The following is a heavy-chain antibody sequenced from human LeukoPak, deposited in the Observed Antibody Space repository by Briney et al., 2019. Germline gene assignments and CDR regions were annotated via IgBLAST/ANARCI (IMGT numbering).Heavy chain of an antibody. CDR1: GFTFSSYW. D-gene: IGHD4-23*01. CDR2: INSDGSST. Sequence: PGGSLRLSCAASGFTFSSYWMRWVRQAPGKGLVWVSRINSDGSSTSYADSVKGRFTISRDNAKNTLYLQMNSLRAEDTAVYYCASWAVVTSEFDYWGQGTLVTVSS. V-gene: IGHV3-74*01. J-gene: IGHJ4*02. CDR3: ASWAVVTSEFDY.